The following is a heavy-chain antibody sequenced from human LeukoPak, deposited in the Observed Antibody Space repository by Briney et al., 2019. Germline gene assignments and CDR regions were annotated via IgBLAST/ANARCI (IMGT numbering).Heavy chain of an antibody. Sequence: SSETLSLTCAVYGGSFSGYYWSWIRQPPGKGLEWIGEINHSGSTNYNPSLKSRVTISVDTSKNQFPLKLSSVTAADTAVYYCARGRRRRHFDYWGQGTLVTVSS. J-gene: IGHJ4*02. V-gene: IGHV4-34*01. CDR1: GGSFSGYY. D-gene: IGHD6-25*01. CDR2: INHSGST. CDR3: ARGRRRRHFDY.